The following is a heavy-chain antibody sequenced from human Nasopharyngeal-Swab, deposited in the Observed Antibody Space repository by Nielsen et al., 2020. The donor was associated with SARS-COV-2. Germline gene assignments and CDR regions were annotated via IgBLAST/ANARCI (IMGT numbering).Heavy chain of an antibody. CDR3: ARDEIVGYDYVWGTY. Sequence: GESLKISCAASGFTFSSYSMNWVRQAPGKGLEWVSSISSSGSYIYYADSVKGRFTISRDNAKNSLYLQMNSLRAEDTAVYYCARDEIVGYDYVWGTYWGQGTLVTVSS. D-gene: IGHD3-16*01. V-gene: IGHV3-21*01. CDR1: GFTFSSYS. CDR2: ISSSGSYI. J-gene: IGHJ4*02.